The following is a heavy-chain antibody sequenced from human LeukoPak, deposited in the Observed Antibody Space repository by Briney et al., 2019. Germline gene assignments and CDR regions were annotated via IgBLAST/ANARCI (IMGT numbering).Heavy chain of an antibody. V-gene: IGHV1-8*01. Sequence: ASVKVSCKASGYSLTSFDINWVRQGSGQGLEWMGWMNPKRGNTGYAPTFQGRVTITRGTSIDTAFMELSSLRPDDTAVYYCARGGSSSSYYNNYGMDVWGQGTTITVSS. D-gene: IGHD6-13*01. J-gene: IGHJ6*02. CDR3: ARGGSSSSYYNNYGMDV. CDR2: MNPKRGNT. CDR1: GYSLTSFD.